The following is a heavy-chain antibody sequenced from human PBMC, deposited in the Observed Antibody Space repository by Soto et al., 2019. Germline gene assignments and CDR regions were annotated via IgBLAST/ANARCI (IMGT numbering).Heavy chain of an antibody. CDR1: GFRFNIFA. CDR2: ISGGGGST. Sequence: EVKLLESGGRLVQPGGSLRLSCAASGFRFNIFAMNWVRQAPGKGLEWVSGISGGGGSTYYADSVKGRFTISRDNSNNTLYLQMNSLRAEDTAVYYCAKDPTSYDSSAQFDSWGQGTLVTVSS. J-gene: IGHJ4*02. CDR3: AKDPTSYDSSAQFDS. V-gene: IGHV3-23*01. D-gene: IGHD3-22*01.